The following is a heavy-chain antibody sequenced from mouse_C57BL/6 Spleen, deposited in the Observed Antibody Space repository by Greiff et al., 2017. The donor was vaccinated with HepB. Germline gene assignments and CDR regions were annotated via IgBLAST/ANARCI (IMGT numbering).Heavy chain of an antibody. CDR3: ARRHWDPSYWYFDV. J-gene: IGHJ1*03. CDR1: GFTFSSYG. Sequence: EVKLQESGGDLVKPGGSLKLSCAASGFTFSSYGMSWVRQTPDKRLEWVATISSGGSYTYYPDSVKGRFTISRDNAKNTLYLQMSSLKSEDTAMYYCARRHWDPSYWYFDVWGTGTTVTVSS. V-gene: IGHV5-6*02. CDR2: ISSGGSYT. D-gene: IGHD4-1*01.